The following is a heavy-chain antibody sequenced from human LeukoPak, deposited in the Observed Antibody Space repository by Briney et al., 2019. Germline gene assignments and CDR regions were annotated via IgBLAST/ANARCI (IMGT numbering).Heavy chain of an antibody. Sequence: PGGSLRLSCAASGFTFSSYSMNGVRQAPGKGLEWVSSISSSSSYIYYADSVKGRFTISRDNSKNTLYLQMNSLRAEDTAVYYCAKDMRDYEIGGPFDYWGQGTLVTVSS. V-gene: IGHV3-21*04. D-gene: IGHD4-17*01. CDR1: GFTFSSYS. J-gene: IGHJ4*02. CDR2: ISSSSSYI. CDR3: AKDMRDYEIGGPFDY.